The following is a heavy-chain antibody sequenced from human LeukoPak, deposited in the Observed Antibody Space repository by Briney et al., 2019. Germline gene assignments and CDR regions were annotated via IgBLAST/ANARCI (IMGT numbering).Heavy chain of an antibody. J-gene: IGHJ3*02. CDR1: GGSISSGDYY. CDR3: ARNWNYAGAAFDI. D-gene: IGHD1-7*01. CDR2: IYYSGST. V-gene: IGHV4-30-4*08. Sequence: SQTLSLTCTVSGGSISSGDYYWRWIRQPPGKGLEWIGYIYYSGSTYYNPSLKSRVTISVDTSKNQFSLKLSSVTAADTAEYYCARNWNYAGAAFDIWGQGTMVTVSS.